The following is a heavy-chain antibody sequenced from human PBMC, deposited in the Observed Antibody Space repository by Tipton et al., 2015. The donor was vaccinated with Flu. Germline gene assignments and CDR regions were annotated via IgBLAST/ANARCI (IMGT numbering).Heavy chain of an antibody. D-gene: IGHD6-19*01. J-gene: IGHJ4*02. CDR1: GYTFTGYY. V-gene: IGHV1-2*02. Sequence: QLVQSGAETKKPGASVKVSCKASGYTFTGYYMHWVRQAPGQGLEWMGWINPDSGGTNSAQSFQGRVTMTRDTSISTAYMEMTRLRSDDTAVYYCATGLSSGWVWGQGTLVTVSS. CDR3: ATGLSSGWV. CDR2: INPDSGGT.